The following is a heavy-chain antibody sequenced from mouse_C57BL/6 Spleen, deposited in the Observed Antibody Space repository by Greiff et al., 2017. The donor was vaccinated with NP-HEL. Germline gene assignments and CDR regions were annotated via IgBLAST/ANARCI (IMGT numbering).Heavy chain of an antibody. CDR1: GFTFSSYG. CDR2: ISSGGSYT. D-gene: IGHD2-4*01. V-gene: IGHV5-6*01. CDR3: ASAYYDYDGAY. Sequence: VQLKESGGDLVKPGGSLKLSCAASGFTFSSYGMSWVRQTPDKRLEWVATISSGGSYTYYLDSVKGRFTISRDNAKNTLYLQMSSLKSEDTAMYYCASAYYDYDGAYWGQGTLVTVSA. J-gene: IGHJ3*01.